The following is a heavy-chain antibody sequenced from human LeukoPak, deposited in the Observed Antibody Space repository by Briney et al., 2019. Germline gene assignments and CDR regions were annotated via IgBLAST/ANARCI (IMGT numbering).Heavy chain of an antibody. CDR3: AKELGSCSVSSCSPQDHSYALDV. CDR2: MSYGGGYT. J-gene: IGHJ6*02. D-gene: IGHD2-2*03. Sequence: GGSLRLSCAASGFSFSTYGMHWVRQAPGKGLEWVAVMSYGGGYTFYAESVKGRFIISRDNFKKTLFLQMNSLRAEDTAVYYCAKELGSCSVSSCSPQDHSYALDVWGQGTSVTVSS. V-gene: IGHV3-30*18. CDR1: GFSFSTYG.